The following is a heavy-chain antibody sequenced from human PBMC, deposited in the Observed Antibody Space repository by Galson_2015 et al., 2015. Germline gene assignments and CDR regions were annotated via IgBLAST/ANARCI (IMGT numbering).Heavy chain of an antibody. V-gene: IGHV1-18*01. J-gene: IGHJ4*02. Sequence: SVKVSCKASGYTFTSYGISWVRQAPGQGLEWMGWISAYNGNTNYAQKLQGRVTMTTDTSTSAAYMELRSLRSDDTAVYYCAREIRLGELSYDDWGQGTLVTVSS. CDR1: GYTFTSYG. CDR2: ISAYNGNT. D-gene: IGHD3-16*02. CDR3: AREIRLGELSYDD.